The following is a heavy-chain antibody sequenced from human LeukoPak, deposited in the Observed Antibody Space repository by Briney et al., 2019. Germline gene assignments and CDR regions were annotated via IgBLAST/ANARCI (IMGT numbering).Heavy chain of an antibody. CDR2: ISGSGGST. V-gene: IGHV3-23*01. CDR1: GFTFTTYA. D-gene: IGHD6-13*01. Sequence: GGSLRLSCAASGFTFTTYAMNWVRQTPGKGLEWVSSISGSGGSTYYADSVKGRFTISRDNSKNTLSLQMNSLRAGDTAIYYCAKIGTYDAFDIWGQGTMVTVSS. CDR3: AKIGTYDAFDI. J-gene: IGHJ3*02.